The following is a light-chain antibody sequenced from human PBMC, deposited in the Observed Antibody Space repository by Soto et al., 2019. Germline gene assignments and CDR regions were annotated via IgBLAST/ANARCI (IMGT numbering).Light chain of an antibody. CDR2: RNN. V-gene: IGLV1-47*01. CDR3: SSYTSSSTWV. CDR1: FSNIGSNY. Sequence: QSVLTQAPSASGTPGQRVTISCSGTFSNIGSNYVHWYQQLPGTAPTLLMYRNNQRPSGVPDRFSGSKSGTSGSLAISGLRAEDEADYYCSSYTSSSTWVFGGGTKLTVL. J-gene: IGLJ3*02.